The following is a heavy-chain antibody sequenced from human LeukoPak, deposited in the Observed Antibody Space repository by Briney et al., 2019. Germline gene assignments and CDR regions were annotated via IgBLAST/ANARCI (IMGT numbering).Heavy chain of an antibody. D-gene: IGHD4-11*01. CDR2: MHYRGSA. J-gene: IGHJ6*04. V-gene: IGHV4-39*01. CDR3: ARPLFNSNYASPLDV. Sequence: PSETLSLTCTVAGDSIDSSSYFWGWIRQPPGKGLEWIGSMHYRGSAYYNPSLKSRVSISVDTSKNQFSLKLSSVTAADTAVYYCARPLFNSNYASPLDVWGKGTTVTVSS. CDR1: GDSIDSSSYF.